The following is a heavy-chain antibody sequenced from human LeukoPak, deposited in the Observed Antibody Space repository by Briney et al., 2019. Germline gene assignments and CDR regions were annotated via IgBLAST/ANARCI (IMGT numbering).Heavy chain of an antibody. V-gene: IGHV3-7*01. CDR2: INKDGGEK. Sequence: PGGSLRLSCVASRFTFSNYWMTWVRQAPGKGLERVANINKDGGEKYYMESVKGRFTISRDNAKNSLYLQMNSLTVEDTAVYYCARLVVAAKDWGQGTLVTVSS. CDR1: RFTFSNYW. J-gene: IGHJ4*02. CDR3: ARLVVAAKD. D-gene: IGHD2-15*01.